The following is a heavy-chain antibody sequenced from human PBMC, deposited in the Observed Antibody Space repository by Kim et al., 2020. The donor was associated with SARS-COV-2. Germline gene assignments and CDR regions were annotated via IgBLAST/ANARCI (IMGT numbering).Heavy chain of an antibody. CDR1: GFSFSTYV. CDR3: ARDLGGADV. CDR2: ISGSGVGT. V-gene: IGHV3-23*01. Sequence: GGSLRLSCAASGFSFSTYVISWVRQAPGKGLEWVSGISGSGVGTDYADSVKGRFSISRDNSNNTVFLQMNSLRGDDKAVYYCARDLGGADVWGQGTTVIVSS. D-gene: IGHD3-16*01. J-gene: IGHJ6*02.